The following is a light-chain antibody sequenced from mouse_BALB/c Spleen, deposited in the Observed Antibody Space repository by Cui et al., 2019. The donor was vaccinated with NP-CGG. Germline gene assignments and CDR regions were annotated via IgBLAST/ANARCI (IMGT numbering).Light chain of an antibody. CDR1: TGAVSTSNY. V-gene: IGLV1*01. CDR3: ALWYSNHWV. J-gene: IGLJ1*01. Sequence: QAVVTQDSALTKSPGEAVTLTCRSSTGAVSTSNYANWVQEKPDHLFTGLISCTNNRAPGVPARFSGSLIGDKAALTITGAQTEDEAIYFCALWYSNHWVFGGGTKLTVL. CDR2: CTN.